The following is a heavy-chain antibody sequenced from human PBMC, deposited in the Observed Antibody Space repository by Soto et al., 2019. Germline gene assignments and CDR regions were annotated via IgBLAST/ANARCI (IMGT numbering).Heavy chain of an antibody. Sequence: MLSVTCTVAGGCRSRGDPYWCWIRQPPGTGLEWIGYIYYSGSTYYNPSLKGRVTISVDTSKNQFSLKLSSVTAADTAVYSCARVRASHSNYDYWGQGTLVTVSS. D-gene: IGHD4-4*01. J-gene: IGHJ4*02. CDR2: IYYSGST. V-gene: IGHV4-30-4*01. CDR1: GGCRSRGDPY. CDR3: ARVRASHSNYDY.